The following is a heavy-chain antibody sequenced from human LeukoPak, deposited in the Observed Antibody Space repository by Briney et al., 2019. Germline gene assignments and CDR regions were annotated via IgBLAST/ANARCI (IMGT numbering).Heavy chain of an antibody. D-gene: IGHD3-10*01. CDR3: SSGYDALDI. CDR2: MDAKSGKT. J-gene: IGHJ3*02. V-gene: IGHV1-8*01. Sequence: GASVKVSCKTSGYTFTTYDINWVRQAPGQGLEWMGGMDAKSGKTAYSQKFLGRVTITRNTSISTAYMEVSSLRSEDTAVYYYSSGYDALDIWGQGTTVTVSS. CDR1: GYTFTTYD.